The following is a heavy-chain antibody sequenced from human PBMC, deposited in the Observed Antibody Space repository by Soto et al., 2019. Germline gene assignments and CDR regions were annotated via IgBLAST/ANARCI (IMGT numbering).Heavy chain of an antibody. V-gene: IGHV3-23*01. CDR1: GFTFSSYS. CDR3: ANSSYYCYSGYYVFDT. D-gene: IGHD3-22*01. J-gene: IGHJ3*02. CDR2: ISGSGGST. Sequence: GGSLILSCAAYGFTFSSYSMSWVRQAPGKGLEWVSAISGSGGSTYYADSVKGRFTFSRDNSKNTLYLQMNSLRAEDTVVYYCANSSYYCYSGYYVFDTWGQGAKV.